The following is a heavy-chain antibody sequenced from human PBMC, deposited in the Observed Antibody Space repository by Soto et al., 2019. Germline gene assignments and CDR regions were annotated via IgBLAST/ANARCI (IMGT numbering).Heavy chain of an antibody. D-gene: IGHD6-19*01. CDR3: AKGLGALAVETGAFDI. V-gene: IGHV3-23*01. CDR2: ISGSGGST. CDR1: GFTFSSYA. J-gene: IGHJ3*02. Sequence: EVQLLESGGGLVQPGGSLRLSCAASGFTFSSYAMSWVRQAPGKGLEWVSAISGSGGSTYYADSVKGRFTISRDNSKNTLYLQMNSLRAEDTAVYYCAKGLGALAVETGAFDIWGQGTMVTVSS.